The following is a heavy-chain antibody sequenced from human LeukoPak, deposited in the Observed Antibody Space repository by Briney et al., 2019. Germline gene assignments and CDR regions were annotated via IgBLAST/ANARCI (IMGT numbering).Heavy chain of an antibody. D-gene: IGHD3-10*01. CDR3: ARDLGSRSYYPY. J-gene: IGHJ4*02. V-gene: IGHV3-7*01. CDR2: KQDGSEK. Sequence: KQDGSEKYYVDSVKGRFTISRDNAKNSLYLQMNSLRAEDTAVYYCARDLGSRSYYPYWGQGTLVTVSS.